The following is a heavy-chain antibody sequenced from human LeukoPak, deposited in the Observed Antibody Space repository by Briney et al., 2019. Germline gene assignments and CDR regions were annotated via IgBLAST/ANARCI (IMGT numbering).Heavy chain of an antibody. CDR1: GGSISSYY. Sequence: SETLSLTCTVSGGSISSYYWSWIRQPPGKGLEWIGYIYYSGSTNYNPSLKSRVTISVDTSKNQFSLKLSSVTAADTAVYYCARAEYNWNDGAFDIWGRGTMVTVSS. V-gene: IGHV4-59*01. D-gene: IGHD1-20*01. J-gene: IGHJ3*02. CDR2: IYYSGST. CDR3: ARAEYNWNDGAFDI.